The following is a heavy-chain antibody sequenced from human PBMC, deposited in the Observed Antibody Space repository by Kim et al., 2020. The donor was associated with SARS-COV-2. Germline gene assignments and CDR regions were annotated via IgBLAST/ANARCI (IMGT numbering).Heavy chain of an antibody. J-gene: IGHJ2*01. V-gene: IGHV1-18*01. Sequence: ASVKVSCKASGYTFTSYGISWVRQAPGQGLEWMGWISAYNGNTNYAQKLQGRVTMTTDTSTSTAYMELRSLRSDDTAVYYCAREESTMVRGNYYDLWGRGTLVTDSS. CDR3: AREESTMVRGNYYDL. CDR2: ISAYNGNT. CDR1: GYTFTSYG. D-gene: IGHD3-10*01.